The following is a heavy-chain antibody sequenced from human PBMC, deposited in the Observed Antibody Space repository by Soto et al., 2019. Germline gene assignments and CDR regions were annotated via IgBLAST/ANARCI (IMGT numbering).Heavy chain of an antibody. J-gene: IGHJ4*02. CDR2: ISGGSSYT. CDR3: AKTIVAASGYYFDH. CDR1: GFSFSDSY. Sequence: QVQLVESGGDLVKPGGSLRLACAASGFSFSDSYMSWFRQAPGKGLEWLSYISGGSSYTNYADSVQGRFTISRDNAKGSLYLEMNSLRADDTAVYYCAKTIVAASGYYFDHWGQGNLVTVSS. V-gene: IGHV3-11*06. D-gene: IGHD2-21*01.